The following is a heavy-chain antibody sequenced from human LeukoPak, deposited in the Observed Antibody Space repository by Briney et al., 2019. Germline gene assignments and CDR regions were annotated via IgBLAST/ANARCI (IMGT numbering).Heavy chain of an antibody. V-gene: IGHV4-61*01. CDR1: GGSVSSGSYY. D-gene: IGHD2-2*02. Sequence: PSETLSLTCTVSGGSVSSGSYYWSWIRQPPGKGLEWIGYIYYSGSTNYNPSLKSRVTISVDTSKNQFSLKLSSVTAADTAVYYCARDCSSTGCYTFGAFDIWGQGTMVTVSS. J-gene: IGHJ3*02. CDR2: IYYSGST. CDR3: ARDCSSTGCYTFGAFDI.